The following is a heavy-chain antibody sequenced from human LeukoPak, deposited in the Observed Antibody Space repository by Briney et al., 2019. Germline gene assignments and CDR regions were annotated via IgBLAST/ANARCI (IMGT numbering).Heavy chain of an antibody. Sequence: GASVKVSCKASGYTFTGYYMHWVRQAPGQGLEWMGWINPNSGGTNYAQKFQGWVTMTRDTSISTAYMELSRLRSDDTAVYYCARGPLLGDSSGYSNDALDIWGQGTMVTVSS. V-gene: IGHV1-2*04. D-gene: IGHD3-22*01. CDR1: GYTFTGYY. CDR2: INPNSGGT. CDR3: ARGPLLGDSSGYSNDALDI. J-gene: IGHJ3*02.